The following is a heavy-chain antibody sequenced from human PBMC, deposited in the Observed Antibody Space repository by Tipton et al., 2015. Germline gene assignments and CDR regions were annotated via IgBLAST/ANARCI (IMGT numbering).Heavy chain of an antibody. CDR1: GSSISSSSYY. CDR2: IYYSGST. Sequence: TLSLTCTVSGSSISSSSYYWDWIRQHPGKGLEWIGMIYYSGSTYYNPSLKSRVTISVDTSKNQFSLKLRSVTAADTAVYYCVRRPLSYYFGIDVWCQGTTVTVSS. CDR3: VRRPLSYYFGIDV. V-gene: IGHV4-39*01. J-gene: IGHJ6*02.